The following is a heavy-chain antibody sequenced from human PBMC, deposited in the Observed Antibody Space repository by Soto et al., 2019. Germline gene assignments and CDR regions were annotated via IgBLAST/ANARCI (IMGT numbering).Heavy chain of an antibody. D-gene: IGHD3-3*01. Sequence: GGSLRLSCAASGFTFSSYAMSWVRQAPGKGLEWVSAISGSGGSTYYADSVKGRFTISRDNSKNTLYLQMNSLRAEDTAVYYCAKGPFLVFGVVIPPDFDYWGQGTLVTVSS. CDR1: GFTFSSYA. CDR3: AKGPFLVFGVVIPPDFDY. CDR2: ISGSGGST. J-gene: IGHJ4*02. V-gene: IGHV3-23*01.